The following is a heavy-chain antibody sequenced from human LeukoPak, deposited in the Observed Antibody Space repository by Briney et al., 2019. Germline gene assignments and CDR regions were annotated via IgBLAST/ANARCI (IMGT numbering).Heavy chain of an antibody. CDR1: EFTVSTYY. CDR2: IHIDGDT. J-gene: IGHJ3*02. D-gene: IGHD3-22*01. V-gene: IGHV3-66*01. CDR3: ARDGLDSSGPVAFDI. Sequence: GGSLRLSCVASEFTVSTYYMSWVRQARGKGLEWVSIIHIDGDTHYADSVKGRFTFSSDNSKNTLYLQMNSLRSEDTAVYYCARDGLDSSGPVAFDIWGQGTMVTVSS.